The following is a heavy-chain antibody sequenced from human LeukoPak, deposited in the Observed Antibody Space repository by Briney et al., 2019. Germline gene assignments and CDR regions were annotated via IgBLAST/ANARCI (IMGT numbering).Heavy chain of an antibody. CDR3: ARLDYYYGSGRLLDY. D-gene: IGHD3-10*01. CDR2: ISAYNGNT. CDR1: GYTFTSYG. V-gene: IGHV1-18*01. J-gene: IGHJ4*02. Sequence: GASVKVSCKASGYTFTSYGFSWVQQAPGQGLEWMGWISAYNGNTNYAQKLQGRVTMTTDTSTSTAYMELRSLRSDDTAVYYCARLDYYYGSGRLLDYWGQGTLVTVSS.